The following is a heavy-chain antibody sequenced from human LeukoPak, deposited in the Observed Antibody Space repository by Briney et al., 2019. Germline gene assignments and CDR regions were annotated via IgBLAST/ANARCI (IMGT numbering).Heavy chain of an antibody. Sequence: PGGSLRLSCAASGFTFSSYDMHWVRQATGKGLEWVSAIGTAGDTYYPGSVKGRFTISRENAKNSLYLQMNSLRAGDTAVYYCARSVGFGQGAYYYYGMDVWGQGTTVTVSS. J-gene: IGHJ6*02. D-gene: IGHD3-10*01. CDR1: GFTFSSYD. CDR3: ARSVGFGQGAYYYYGMDV. V-gene: IGHV3-13*04. CDR2: IGTAGDT.